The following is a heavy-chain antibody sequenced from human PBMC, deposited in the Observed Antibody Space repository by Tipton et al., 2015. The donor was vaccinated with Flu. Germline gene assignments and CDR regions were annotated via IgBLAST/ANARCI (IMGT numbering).Heavy chain of an antibody. D-gene: IGHD6-19*01. V-gene: IGHV4-4*07. Sequence: TLSLTCSVSGDSIGSQYFWGWIRQPAGKGLEWIGRIYMGGRTNYNPSLKSRVTMSVDLFKNQISLRLSSVTAADTAVYYCARERRGGWPFYDAFDFWGQGTTVTVSS. CDR2: IYMGGRT. CDR3: ARERRGGWPFYDAFDF. J-gene: IGHJ3*01. CDR1: GDSIGSQY.